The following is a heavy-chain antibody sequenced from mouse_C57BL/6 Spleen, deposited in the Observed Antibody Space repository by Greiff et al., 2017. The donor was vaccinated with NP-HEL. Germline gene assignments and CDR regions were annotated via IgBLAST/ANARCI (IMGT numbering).Heavy chain of an antibody. Sequence: VHLVESGAELVRPGTSVKVSCKASGYAFTNYLIEWVKQRPGQGLEWIGVINPGSGGTNYNEKFKGKATLTADKSSSTAYMQLSSLTSEDSAVYFCALGGYYGSGWFAYWGQGTLVTVSA. J-gene: IGHJ3*01. CDR3: ALGGYYGSGWFAY. CDR2: INPGSGGT. CDR1: GYAFTNYL. D-gene: IGHD1-1*01. V-gene: IGHV1-54*01.